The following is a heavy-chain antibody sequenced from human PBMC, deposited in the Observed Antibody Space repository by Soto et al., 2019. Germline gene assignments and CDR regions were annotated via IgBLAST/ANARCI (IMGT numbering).Heavy chain of an antibody. Sequence: GGSLRLSCTASGFTFGDYAMSWFRQAPGKGLEWVGFIRSKAYGGTTEYAASVKGRFTISRDDSKSIAYLQMNSLKTEDTAVYYCTRGHPRYCSGGSCRPRFDYWGQGTLVTVSS. CDR2: IRSKAYGGTT. J-gene: IGHJ4*02. CDR3: TRGHPRYCSGGSCRPRFDY. D-gene: IGHD2-15*01. CDR1: GFTFGDYA. V-gene: IGHV3-49*03.